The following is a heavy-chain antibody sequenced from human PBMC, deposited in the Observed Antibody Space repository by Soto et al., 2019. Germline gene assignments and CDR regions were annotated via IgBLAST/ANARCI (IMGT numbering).Heavy chain of an antibody. D-gene: IGHD2-21*02. CDR2: AIPLFGTA. J-gene: IGHJ6*02. CDR1: GDIFTRYS. CDR3: AGAPAGDYYYYYKFDV. Sequence: QVQLLQSGAEVKKPGSSVRVSCKASGDIFTRYSFSWVRQAPGQGLEWLGGAIPLFGTANYGQKFQGRVTITADKSTSPAFMDIRGLRSDDTAVYYCAGAPAGDYYYYYKFDVWGQGTEVTVS. V-gene: IGHV1-69*06.